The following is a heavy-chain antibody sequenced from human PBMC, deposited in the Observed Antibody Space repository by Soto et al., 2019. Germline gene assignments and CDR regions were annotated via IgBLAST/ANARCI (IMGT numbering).Heavy chain of an antibody. D-gene: IGHD2-21*01. CDR2: IIPIFGTA. V-gene: IGHV1-69*13. CDR3: ARDNDIVVVPGWFDP. CDR1: GGTFSSYA. Sequence: ASVKVSCKASGGTFSSYAISWVRQAPGQGLEWMGGIIPIFGTANYAQKFQGRVTITADESTSTAYMELSSLRSEDTAVYYCARDNDIVVVPGWFDPWGQGTLVTVSS. J-gene: IGHJ5*02.